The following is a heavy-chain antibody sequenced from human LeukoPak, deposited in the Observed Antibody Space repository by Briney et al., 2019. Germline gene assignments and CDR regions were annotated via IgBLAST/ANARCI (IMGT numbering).Heavy chain of an antibody. CDR3: ARVGYYDSSGYYYVFDY. J-gene: IGHJ4*02. D-gene: IGHD3-22*01. Sequence: PGGSLRLSCAAPGFTFSSYSMNWVRQAPGKGLEWVSSISSSSSYIYYADSVKGRFTISRDNAKNSLYLQMNSLRAEDTAVYYCARVGYYDSSGYYYVFDYWGQGTLVTVSS. CDR1: GFTFSSYS. V-gene: IGHV3-21*01. CDR2: ISSSSSYI.